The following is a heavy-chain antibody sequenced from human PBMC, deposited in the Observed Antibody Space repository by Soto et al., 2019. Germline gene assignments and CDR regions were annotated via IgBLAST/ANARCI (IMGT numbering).Heavy chain of an antibody. J-gene: IGHJ6*02. CDR1: VYTFTGYH. V-gene: IGHV1-2*04. Sequence: ASLKVSCKASVYTFTGYHMHWLRQAPGQGLEWMGWINPNSGGTNYAQKFQGWVTMTRDTSISTAYMELSRLRSDDTAVYYCAREVVAAAGTDYYYYGMDVWGQGTTVTVSS. CDR2: INPNSGGT. D-gene: IGHD6-13*01. CDR3: AREVVAAAGTDYYYYGMDV.